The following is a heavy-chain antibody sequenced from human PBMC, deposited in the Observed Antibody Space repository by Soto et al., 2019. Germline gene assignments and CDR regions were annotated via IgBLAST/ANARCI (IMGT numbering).Heavy chain of an antibody. J-gene: IGHJ5*02. V-gene: IGHV4-39*01. CDR2: IYYSGST. CDR3: ARGESFAAAALYNWFDP. Sequence: PSETLSLTCTVSGGSISSSSYYWGWIRQPPGKGLEWIGSIYYSGSTYYNPSLKSRVTISVDTSKNQFSLKLSSVTAADTAVYCCARGESFAAAALYNWFDPWGQGTLVTVSS. D-gene: IGHD6-13*01. CDR1: GGSISSSSYY.